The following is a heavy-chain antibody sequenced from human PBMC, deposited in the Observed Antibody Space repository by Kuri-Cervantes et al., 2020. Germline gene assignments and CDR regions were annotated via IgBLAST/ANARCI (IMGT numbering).Heavy chain of an antibody. CDR2: ISNDGNYK. J-gene: IGHJ4*02. Sequence: GGSLRLSCAASGFTFSGYVMHWVRQAPGKGLEWVAVISNDGNYKYYADSVKGRFTISRDNSKNSLYLQMNSLRAEDTAVYYCASGGTMIVMGYWGQGTLVTVSS. CDR1: GFTFSGYV. D-gene: IGHD3-22*01. CDR3: ASGGTMIVMGY. V-gene: IGHV3-30*07.